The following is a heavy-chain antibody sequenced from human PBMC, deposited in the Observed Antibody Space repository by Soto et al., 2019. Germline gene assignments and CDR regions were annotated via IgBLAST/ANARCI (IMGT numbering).Heavy chain of an antibody. Sequence: QVQLVQSGAEVKKPGSSVKVSCKASGGSFSTYGISWVRQAPGQGLEWMGGFIPVFTTAKYAQKFQGRVSITADESTDTAYMGLSGQRSEDTAAAFGARDGVDVSRTTVRHGALDIWGQGKVVTVSS. J-gene: IGHJ3*02. CDR1: GGSFSTYG. CDR2: FIPVFTTA. V-gene: IGHV1-69*01. CDR3: ARDGVDVSRTTVRHGALDI. D-gene: IGHD4-17*01.